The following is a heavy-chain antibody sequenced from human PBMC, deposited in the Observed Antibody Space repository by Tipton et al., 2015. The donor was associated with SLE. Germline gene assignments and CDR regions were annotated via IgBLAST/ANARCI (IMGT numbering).Heavy chain of an antibody. D-gene: IGHD2-21*01. V-gene: IGHV4-31*03. Sequence: TLSLTCTVSGGSISSGGYYWSWIRQHPGKGLEWIGYIYYSGSTYYNPSLKSRVTISVDTSKNQFSLKLSSVTAADTAVYYCARDSCGGDCYGYYYMDVWGRGTLVTVSS. CDR3: ARDSCGGDCYGYYYMDV. CDR1: GGSISSGGYY. CDR2: IYYSGST. J-gene: IGHJ2*01.